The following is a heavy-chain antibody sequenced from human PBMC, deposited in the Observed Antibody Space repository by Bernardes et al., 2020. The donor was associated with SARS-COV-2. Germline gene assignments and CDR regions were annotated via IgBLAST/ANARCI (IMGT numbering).Heavy chain of an antibody. CDR3: ARDRVGDAEYFQH. Sequence: SETLSLTCTVSGGSISSHYWSWIRQPPGKGLEWIGYVYYSGSTNYNPSLKSRVTISVDTSKNQFSLKLNSVTAADTAMYYCARDRVGDAEYFQHWGRG. CDR1: GGSISSHY. CDR2: VYYSGST. J-gene: IGHJ1*01. D-gene: IGHD2-21*02. V-gene: IGHV4-59*11.